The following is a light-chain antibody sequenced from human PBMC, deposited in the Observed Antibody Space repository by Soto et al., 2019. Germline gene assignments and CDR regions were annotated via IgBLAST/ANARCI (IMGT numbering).Light chain of an antibody. J-gene: IGKJ2*01. V-gene: IGKV3-20*01. CDR2: GSS. Sequence: EVVLTQSPGTLSLSPGERATLSCRASENVSNNYLAWYQQKPGQAPRLLIFGSSDRAAGIPDRFSGSGSGPAFPLTSSGLGPEDFAWYSGQQYGGSPPSTLGQGTKLELK. CDR1: ENVSNNY. CDR3: QQYGGSPPST.